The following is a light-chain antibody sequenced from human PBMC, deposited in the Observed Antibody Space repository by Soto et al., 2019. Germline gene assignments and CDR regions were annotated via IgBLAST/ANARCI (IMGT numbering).Light chain of an antibody. J-gene: IGKJ2*01. V-gene: IGKV1-5*01. CDR1: QSISSW. CDR2: DAS. CDR3: QQYNSYSYT. Sequence: DIQMTQSPSTLSASVGDRDTITCRASQSISSWLAWYQQKPGKAPKVLIYDASSLESGVPSRFSGSGSGTEFTLTISSLQPDDFATYYCQQYNSYSYTFGQGTKVDIK.